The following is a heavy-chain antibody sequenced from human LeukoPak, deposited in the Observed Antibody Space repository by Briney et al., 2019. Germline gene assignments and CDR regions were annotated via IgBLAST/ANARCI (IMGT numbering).Heavy chain of an antibody. CDR3: ARPGCGGNCYYLMDV. CDR2: VRDSGLKT. D-gene: IGHD2-21*01. V-gene: IGHV3-23*01. CDR1: GFTFSNYA. J-gene: IGHJ6*03. Sequence: PGGSLRLSCAASGFTFSNYAMAWVRQAPGKGLEWVSAVRDSGLKTFCAASVTGRFAISRDNSRNTLFLQMNSLRADDTAVYYCARPGCGGNCYYLMDVWGKGTTVTVSS.